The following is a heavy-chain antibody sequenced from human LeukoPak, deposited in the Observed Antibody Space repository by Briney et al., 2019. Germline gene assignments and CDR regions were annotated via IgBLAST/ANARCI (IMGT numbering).Heavy chain of an antibody. V-gene: IGHV1-58*01. Sequence: ASVKVSCKASGFTFTSSAVQWVRQARGQRLEWIGWIVVGSGNTNYAQKFQERVTITRDMSTSTAYMELSSLRSEDTAVYYCARDDSSSWVFYYYYYYGMDVWGQGTTVTVSS. CDR2: IVVGSGNT. CDR3: ARDDSSSWVFYYYYYYGMDV. D-gene: IGHD6-13*01. CDR1: GFTFTSSA. J-gene: IGHJ6*02.